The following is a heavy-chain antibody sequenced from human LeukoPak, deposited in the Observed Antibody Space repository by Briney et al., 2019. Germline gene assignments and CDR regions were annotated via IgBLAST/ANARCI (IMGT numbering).Heavy chain of an antibody. D-gene: IGHD6-6*01. CDR2: INPNSGGT. CDR1: GYTFTGYY. J-gene: IGHJ4*02. V-gene: IGHV1-2*02. Sequence: ASVKVSCKASGYTFTGYYMHWVRQAPGQGLKWMGWINPNSGGTQYAQKFQDRVTMTRDTSISTVYMELSRLTSDDTAMYYCARDPAGSIAAPEDYWGQGTLVTVSS. CDR3: ARDPAGSIAAPEDY.